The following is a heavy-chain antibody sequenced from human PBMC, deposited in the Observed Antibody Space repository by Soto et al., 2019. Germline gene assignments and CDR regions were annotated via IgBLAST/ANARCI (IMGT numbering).Heavy chain of an antibody. J-gene: IGHJ2*01. CDR1: GYTLTELS. CDR2: FDPEDGET. CDR3: ATTLGELRSLIGWYFDL. V-gene: IGHV1-24*01. D-gene: IGHD1-26*01. Sequence: ASVKVSCKVSGYTLTELSMHWVRQAPGKGLEWMGGFDPEDGETIYAQKFQGRVTMTEDTSTDTAYMELSSLRSEDTAVYYCATTLGELRSLIGWYFDLWGRGTLVTVSS.